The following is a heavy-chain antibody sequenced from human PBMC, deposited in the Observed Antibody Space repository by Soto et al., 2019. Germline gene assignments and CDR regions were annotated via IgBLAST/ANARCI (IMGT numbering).Heavy chain of an antibody. D-gene: IGHD1-26*01. CDR1: GSTFDDNG. Sequence: GGSLRLSCAASGSTFDDNGMSWVRQAPGKGLEWVSGINRNGGSTGYADYVKGRFTISRDNAKNSLYLQMNSLRAEDTALYYCARSVGATNWFDPWGQGTLVTVSS. CDR3: ARSVGATNWFDP. J-gene: IGHJ5*02. V-gene: IGHV3-20*04. CDR2: INRNGGST.